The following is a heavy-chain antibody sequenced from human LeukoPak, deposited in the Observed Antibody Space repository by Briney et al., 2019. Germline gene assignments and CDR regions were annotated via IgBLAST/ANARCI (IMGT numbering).Heavy chain of an antibody. CDR2: MYTGGTT. D-gene: IGHD3-16*01. J-gene: IGHJ4*02. CDR1: GFTVSGTH. CDR3: AKDEATSGGGLAS. Sequence: PGGSLRLSCAASGFTVSGTHMSWVRQAPGKGLEWVSAMYTGGTTYYAASVKGRFTISRDNSRNTLFLHMSSLRADDTAVYYCAKDEATSGGGLASWGQGTLVTVSS. V-gene: IGHV3-53*01.